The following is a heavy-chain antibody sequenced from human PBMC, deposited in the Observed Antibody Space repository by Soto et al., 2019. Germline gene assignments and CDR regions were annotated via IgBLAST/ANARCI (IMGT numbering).Heavy chain of an antibody. V-gene: IGHV4-38-2*01. J-gene: IGHJ6*02. CDR3: RSSTSCYDESCVDV. CDR2: LYHIGST. D-gene: IGHD2-2*01. Sequence: SETLSLTCAVSVSSISSGNYFACIRQPPGRGLEWIGSLYHIGSTHYNTSLKSRVTISVDTSKNHFSLELSSVTAADTAIYYCRSSTSCYDESCVDVWGQGTMVTVSS. CDR1: VSSISSGNY.